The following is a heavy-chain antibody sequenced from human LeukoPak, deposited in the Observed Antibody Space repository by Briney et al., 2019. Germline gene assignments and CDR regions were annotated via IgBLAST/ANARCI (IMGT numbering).Heavy chain of an antibody. CDR3: AKDLVGWFGEFFTGDFDY. D-gene: IGHD3-10*01. V-gene: IGHV3-23*01. CDR1: GFTFSSYA. Sequence: GGSLRLSCAASGFTFSSYAMSWVRQAPGKGLEWVSAISGSGGSTYYADSVKGRFTISRDNSKNTLYLQMNSLRAEDTAVYYCAKDLVGWFGEFFTGDFDYWGKGTLVTVSS. CDR2: ISGSGGST. J-gene: IGHJ4*02.